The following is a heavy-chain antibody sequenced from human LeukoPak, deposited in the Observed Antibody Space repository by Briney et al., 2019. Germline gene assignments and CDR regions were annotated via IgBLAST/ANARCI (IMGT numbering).Heavy chain of an antibody. Sequence: GGSLRLSCAASGFTFSSYGMHLVRQAPGKGLEWVAVISYDGSNKYYADSVKGRFTISRDNSKNTLYLLMNSLRAEDTAVYYCAKDSLRDYYDSSGCDYWGQGTLVTVSS. V-gene: IGHV3-30*18. CDR3: AKDSLRDYYDSSGCDY. CDR1: GFTFSSYG. J-gene: IGHJ4*02. D-gene: IGHD3-22*01. CDR2: ISYDGSNK.